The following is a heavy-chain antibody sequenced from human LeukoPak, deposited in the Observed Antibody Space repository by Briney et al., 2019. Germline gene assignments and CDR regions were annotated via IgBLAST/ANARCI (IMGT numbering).Heavy chain of an antibody. V-gene: IGHV4-30-4*08. Sequence: SETLSLTCTVSGGSISVGTYYWSWIRQPPGKGLEWIGYIYYSGSTYYNPSLKSRVSISVDTSKNQFSLNLSSVTAADTAVFYCARDRDGYNLDAFDIWGQGTMVTVSS. CDR3: ARDRDGYNLDAFDI. CDR1: GGSISVGTYY. CDR2: IYYSGST. J-gene: IGHJ3*02. D-gene: IGHD5-24*01.